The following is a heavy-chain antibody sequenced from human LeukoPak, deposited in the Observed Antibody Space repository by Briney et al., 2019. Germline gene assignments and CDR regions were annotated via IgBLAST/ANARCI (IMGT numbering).Heavy chain of an antibody. CDR2: MNPNSGNT. Sequence: ASVEVSCKASGYTFTSYDINWVRQATGQGLGWMGWMNPNSGNTGYAQKFQGRVTMTRNTSISTAYMELSGLRSEDTAVYYCARGETGTTFYYGMDVWGQGTTVTVSS. J-gene: IGHJ6*02. V-gene: IGHV1-8*01. CDR1: GYTFTSYD. CDR3: ARGETGTTFYYGMDV. D-gene: IGHD1-7*01.